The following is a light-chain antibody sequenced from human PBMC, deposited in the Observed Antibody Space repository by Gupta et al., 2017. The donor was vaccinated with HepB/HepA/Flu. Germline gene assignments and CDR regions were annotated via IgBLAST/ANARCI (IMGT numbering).Light chain of an antibody. CDR2: LGS. CDR1: QSVLHSNGYNN. V-gene: IGKV2-28*01. CDR3: GPALAIRT. J-gene: IGKJ1*01. Sequence: EIVMTQSPLSLPVTPGEPAPISCRSRQSVLHSNGYNNLYWYLHKPAQSPHPSFLLGSYLAPGGPARFSGSGLGKDFTLTSSIVEAEDVGVYYCGPALAIRTFGQGTKLEIK.